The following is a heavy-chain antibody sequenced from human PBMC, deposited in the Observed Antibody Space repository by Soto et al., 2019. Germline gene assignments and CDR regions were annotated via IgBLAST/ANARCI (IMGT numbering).Heavy chain of an antibody. CDR2: ISAYNGNT. Sequence: QVQLVQSGAEVKKPGASVKVSCKASGYTFTSYGISWVRQAPGQGLEWMGWISAYNGNTNDAQKLQGRVTMTTDTSTSTADMELRSLRSDDTAVYYCARDGLILQYDSSGYYDPYNWFDPWGQGTLVTVSS. J-gene: IGHJ5*02. D-gene: IGHD3-22*01. CDR1: GYTFTSYG. V-gene: IGHV1-18*04. CDR3: ARDGLILQYDSSGYYDPYNWFDP.